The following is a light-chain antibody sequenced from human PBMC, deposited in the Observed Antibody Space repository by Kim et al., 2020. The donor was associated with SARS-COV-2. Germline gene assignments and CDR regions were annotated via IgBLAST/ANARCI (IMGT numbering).Light chain of an antibody. V-gene: IGLV2-14*04. Sequence: PGQSFTISCTGTSSDVGGYNYVSWYQQHPGKAPKLMIYDVSKRPSGVSNRFSGSKSGNTASLTISGLQAEDEADYYCSSYTSSNVVFGGGTQLTVL. CDR2: DVS. CDR3: SSYTSSNVV. CDR1: SSDVGGYNY. J-gene: IGLJ2*01.